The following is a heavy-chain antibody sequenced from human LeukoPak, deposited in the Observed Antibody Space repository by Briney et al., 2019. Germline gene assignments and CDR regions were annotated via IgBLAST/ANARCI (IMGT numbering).Heavy chain of an antibody. Sequence: PGRSLRLSCAASGFTFSSYAMHWVRQAPGKGLEWVAVISYDGSNKYYADSVKGRFTISRDNAKNSLYLQMNSLRAEDTAVYYCARDLKLDDAFDIWGQGTMVTVSS. V-gene: IGHV3-30*07. D-gene: IGHD6-13*01. J-gene: IGHJ3*02. CDR1: GFTFSSYA. CDR2: ISYDGSNK. CDR3: ARDLKLDDAFDI.